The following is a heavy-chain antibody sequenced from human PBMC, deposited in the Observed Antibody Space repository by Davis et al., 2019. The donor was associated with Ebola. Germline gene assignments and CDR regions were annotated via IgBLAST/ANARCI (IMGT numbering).Heavy chain of an antibody. CDR2: ISGSGGST. V-gene: IGHV3-23*01. CDR1: GFTFSSYT. Sequence: PGGSLRLSCAASGFTFSSYTMGWVRQAPGKGLDWVSGISGSGGSTYYADSVTGRFTISRDNSNSTLHLQMISLRAEDTAVYYCAKDLVSDAFDIWGQGTMVTVSS. CDR3: AKDLVSDAFDI. J-gene: IGHJ3*02.